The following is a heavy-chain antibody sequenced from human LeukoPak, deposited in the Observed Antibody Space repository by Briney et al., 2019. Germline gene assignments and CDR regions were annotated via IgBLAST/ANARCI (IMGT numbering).Heavy chain of an antibody. Sequence: PSETLSLTCTVSGGSISSYYWSWIRQPPGKGLEWIGYIYYSGSTNYNPSLKSRVTISVDTSKNQFSLKLSSVTAADTAVYYCARDLVGYYSPHFDNAFDIWGQGTMVTVSS. CDR3: ARDLVGYYSPHFDNAFDI. CDR1: GGSISSYY. CDR2: IYYSGST. V-gene: IGHV4-59*12. D-gene: IGHD3-10*01. J-gene: IGHJ3*02.